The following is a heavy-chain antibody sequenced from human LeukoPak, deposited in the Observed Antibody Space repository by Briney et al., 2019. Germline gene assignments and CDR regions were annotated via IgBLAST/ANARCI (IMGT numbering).Heavy chain of an antibody. CDR3: ATGANLFQF. Sequence: PGGSLRLSCAASGFIFTDSWMSWVRQAPGKGLEWVANIRHDGSQTYYLDSVKGRFTISRDNAKNEVYLEMNNLRGADTAVYYCATGANLFQFWGQGTLVTLSS. V-gene: IGHV3-7*01. CDR1: GFIFTDSW. D-gene: IGHD1-14*01. CDR2: IRHDGSQT. J-gene: IGHJ4*02.